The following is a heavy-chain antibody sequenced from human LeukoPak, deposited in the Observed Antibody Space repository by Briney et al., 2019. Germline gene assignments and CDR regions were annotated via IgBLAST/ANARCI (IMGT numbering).Heavy chain of an antibody. V-gene: IGHV3-48*01. CDR2: ISSSSSTI. CDR1: GFTFSSYS. J-gene: IGHJ5*02. D-gene: IGHD3-10*01. Sequence: GGSLRLSCAASGFTFSSYSMNWVRQAPGKGLECVSYISSSSSTIYYADSVKGRFTISRDNAKNSLYLQMNSLRAEDTAVYYCAKEFYGSGSYFNWFDPWGQGTLVTVSS. CDR3: AKEFYGSGSYFNWFDP.